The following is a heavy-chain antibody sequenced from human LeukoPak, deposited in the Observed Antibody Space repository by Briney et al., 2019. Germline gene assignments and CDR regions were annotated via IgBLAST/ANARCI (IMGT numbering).Heavy chain of an antibody. V-gene: IGHV1-2*02. D-gene: IGHD1-26*01. CDR3: ARNPPRYFN. J-gene: IGHJ4*02. CDR1: GFTFTDHY. Sequence: ASVKVSCKASGFTFTDHYMHWVRQAPGQGLEWMGWINGKRGDTNYAQNFQDRVTMTRDTSTSTVYMELSRLTVDDTAVYYCARNPPRYFNWGQGTLVTVSS. CDR2: INGKRGDT.